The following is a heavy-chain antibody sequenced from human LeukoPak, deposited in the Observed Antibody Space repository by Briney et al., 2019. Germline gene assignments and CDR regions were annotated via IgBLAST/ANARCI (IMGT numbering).Heavy chain of an antibody. D-gene: IGHD3-3*01. Sequence: GGSLRLSCAAPGFTFSSYAMSWVRQAPGKGLEWVSAISGSGGSTYYADSVKGRFTISRDNSKNTLYLQMNSLRAEDTAVYYCAKDSLFSLAFDYWGQGTLVTVSS. V-gene: IGHV3-23*01. CDR3: AKDSLFSLAFDY. CDR1: GFTFSSYA. J-gene: IGHJ4*02. CDR2: ISGSGGST.